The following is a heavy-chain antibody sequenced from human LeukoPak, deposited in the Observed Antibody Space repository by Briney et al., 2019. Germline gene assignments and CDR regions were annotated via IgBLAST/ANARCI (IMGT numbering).Heavy chain of an antibody. CDR1: GFTFTTHG. J-gene: IGHJ4*02. V-gene: IGHV3-33*01. CDR2: IWYDGSNK. D-gene: IGHD3-10*02. Sequence: GGSLRLSCAASGFTFTTHGMHWVRQAPGKGLEWVAIIWYDGSNKYSADSVKGRFTISRDNSKNTLYLQMNSLRAEDTAVYYCARHSLGSGNYVDYWGQGTLVTVSS. CDR3: ARHSLGSGNYVDY.